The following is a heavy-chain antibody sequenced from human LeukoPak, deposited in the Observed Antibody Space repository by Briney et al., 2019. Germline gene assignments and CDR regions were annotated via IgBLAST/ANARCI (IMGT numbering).Heavy chain of an antibody. Sequence: GGSLRLSCAASGFTFSSYAMLWVRQAPGKGLEWVAVISYDGSNKYYADSVKGRFTISRDNSKNTLYLQMNSLRAEDTAVYYCARVRGWWLTTMERVTFDYWGQGTLVTVSS. V-gene: IGHV3-30-3*01. CDR2: ISYDGSNK. CDR1: GFTFSSYA. J-gene: IGHJ4*02. CDR3: ARVRGWWLTTMERVTFDY. D-gene: IGHD3-10*01.